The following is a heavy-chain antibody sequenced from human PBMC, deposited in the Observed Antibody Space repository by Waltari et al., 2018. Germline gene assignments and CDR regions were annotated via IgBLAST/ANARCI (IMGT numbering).Heavy chain of an antibody. D-gene: IGHD1-26*01. CDR1: SSGYY. CDR2: IYHSGST. CDR3: ARHPPRAGATHRHAFDI. V-gene: IGHV4-38-2*01. J-gene: IGHJ3*02. Sequence: SSGYYWGWIRQPPGKGLEWIGSIYHSGSTYYNPSLKSRVTISVDTSKNQFSLKLSSVTAADTAVYYCARHPPRAGATHRHAFDIWGQGTMVTVSS.